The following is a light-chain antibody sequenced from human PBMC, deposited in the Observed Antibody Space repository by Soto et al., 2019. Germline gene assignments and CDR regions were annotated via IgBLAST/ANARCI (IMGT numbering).Light chain of an antibody. CDR1: SSDVGRYNF. CDR3: SAFAGSNSLHVV. CDR2: EVD. Sequence: QSALTQPPSASGSPGQSVTFSCTGTSSDVGRYNFVSWYQQHPGKAPKLIIYEVDKRPSGVPDRFSGSKSGNTASRTVSGLQAEDEADYYCSAFAGSNSLHVVFGGGTKLTVL. J-gene: IGLJ2*01. V-gene: IGLV2-8*01.